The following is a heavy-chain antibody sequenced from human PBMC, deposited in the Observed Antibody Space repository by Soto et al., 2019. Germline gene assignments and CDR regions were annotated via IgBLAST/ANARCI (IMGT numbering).Heavy chain of an antibody. CDR3: ARDSRGWFSGAFDI. Sequence: QVQLVQSGAEVKKPGASVKVSCKASGYTFTSYGISWVRQAPGQGLEWMGWISAYNGNTNYAQKLQGRVTMTTDTPTNTAYMEMRSLRSDDTAVYYCARDSRGWFSGAFDIWGHGTMVTVSS. V-gene: IGHV1-18*01. J-gene: IGHJ3*02. CDR1: GYTFTSYG. D-gene: IGHD6-19*01. CDR2: ISAYNGNT.